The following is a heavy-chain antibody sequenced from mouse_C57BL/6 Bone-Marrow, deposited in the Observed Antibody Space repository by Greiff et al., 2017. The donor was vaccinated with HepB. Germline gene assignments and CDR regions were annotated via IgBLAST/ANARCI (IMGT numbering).Heavy chain of an antibody. J-gene: IGHJ3*01. CDR2: IYPGSGST. CDR1: GYTFTSYW. CDR3: ARGASHPTWCAY. V-gene: IGHV1-55*01. Sequence: QVQLKQPGAELVKPGASVKMSCKASGYTFTSYWITWVKQRPGQGLEWIGDIYPGSGSTNYNEKFKSKATLTVDTSSSTAYMQLSSLTSEDSAVYYCARGASHPTWCAYWGQGTLVTVSA. D-gene: IGHD6-1*01.